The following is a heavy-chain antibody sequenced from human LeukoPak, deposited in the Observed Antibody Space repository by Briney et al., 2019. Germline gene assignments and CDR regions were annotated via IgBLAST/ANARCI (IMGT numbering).Heavy chain of an antibody. D-gene: IGHD3-10*01. CDR3: ADYGVAGVRSSSY. CDR2: ISVSSST. V-gene: IGHV3-23*01. Sequence: GESVKTSCVACGLAFSSYAMNWVRQAPGKGLEWVSTISVSSSTFYADSVKGRFTTSRVNSMNTLYLQMTGLRADDTAEYYCADYGVAGVRSSSYWGQGTLVTVSS. J-gene: IGHJ4*02. CDR1: GLAFSSYA.